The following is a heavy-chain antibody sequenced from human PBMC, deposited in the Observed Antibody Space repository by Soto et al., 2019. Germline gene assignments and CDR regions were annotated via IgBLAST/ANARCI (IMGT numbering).Heavy chain of an antibody. D-gene: IGHD6-13*01. Sequence: SVKVSCKASGGTYSRNAISWVRQAPGQGLEWMGGITPFFHGTNYAQKFQGRVTITADESTSIVFMEMSSLRFEDTAVYYCARSRAAAPPRVGMDVWGQGTTVTSP. J-gene: IGHJ6*02. CDR2: ITPFFHGT. V-gene: IGHV1-69*13. CDR3: ARSRAAAPPRVGMDV. CDR1: GGTYSRNA.